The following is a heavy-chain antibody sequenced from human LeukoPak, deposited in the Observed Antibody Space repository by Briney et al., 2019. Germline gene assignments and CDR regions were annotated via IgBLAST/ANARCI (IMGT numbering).Heavy chain of an antibody. CDR3: SRGGANDL. V-gene: IGHV4-4*07. CDR1: GGSITSDY. J-gene: IGHJ5*02. D-gene: IGHD4/OR15-4a*01. CDR2: IFTSGST. Sequence: SETLSLTCTVVGGSITSDYWSWIRQPAGKGLEWIGRIFTSGSTAYNPSLKSRVTTSLDTSKNQFFLKLSSVTAADTAAYFCSRGGANDLWGQGTLVTVSS.